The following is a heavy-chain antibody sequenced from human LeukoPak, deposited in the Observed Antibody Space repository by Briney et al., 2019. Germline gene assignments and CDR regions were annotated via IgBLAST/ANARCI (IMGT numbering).Heavy chain of an antibody. V-gene: IGHV3-30*02. CDR1: GFTFSSYG. J-gene: IGHJ4*02. CDR2: IQYDGSNK. CDR3: ASFAGTTLGDY. Sequence: PGGSLRLSCAASGFTFSSYGMHWVRQAPGKGLEWVAFIQYDGSNKYYADSVKGRFTISRDNSKNTLYLQMNSLRAEDTAVYYCASFAGTTLGDYWGQGTLVTVSS. D-gene: IGHD1-1*01.